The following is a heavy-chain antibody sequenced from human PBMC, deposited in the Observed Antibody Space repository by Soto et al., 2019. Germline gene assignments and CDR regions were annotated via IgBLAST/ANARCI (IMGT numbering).Heavy chain of an antibody. V-gene: IGHV4-34*01. CDR1: GGSFSGYY. CDR3: ARDKITGLFDY. Sequence: QVQLQQWGAGLLKPSETLSLTCAVYGGSFSGYYWTWIRQPPGTGLEWIGEINHSGSTNYNPSLKGXVTISVDTSKNQFSPKLTSVTAADTAVYYCARDKITGLFDYWGQGTLVTVSS. CDR2: INHSGST. J-gene: IGHJ4*02. D-gene: IGHD2-8*02.